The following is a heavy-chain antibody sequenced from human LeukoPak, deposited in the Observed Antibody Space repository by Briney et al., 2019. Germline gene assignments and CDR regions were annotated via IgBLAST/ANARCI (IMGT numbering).Heavy chain of an antibody. Sequence: PGGSLRLSCAASGFTFSSDYMHWVRQAPGKGLVWVSRISSGGSDTSYADSVKGRFTISRDNSKNTLYLQMNSLRAEDTAVYYCARRHIVATTLDYWGQGTLVTVSS. CDR3: ARRHIVATTLDY. J-gene: IGHJ4*02. D-gene: IGHD5-12*01. V-gene: IGHV3-74*01. CDR1: GFTFSSDY. CDR2: ISSGGSDT.